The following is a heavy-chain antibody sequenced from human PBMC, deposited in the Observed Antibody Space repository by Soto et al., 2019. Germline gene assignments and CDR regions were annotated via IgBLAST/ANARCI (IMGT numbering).Heavy chain of an antibody. CDR2: IKQDGSEK. CDR3: ARDLYYDILTGYYNKYYFDY. J-gene: IGHJ4*02. CDR1: GFTFSSYW. V-gene: IGHV3-7*01. D-gene: IGHD3-9*01. Sequence: PGGSLRLSCAASGFTFSSYWMSWVRQAPGKGLEWVANIKQDGSEKYYVDSVKGRFTISRDNAKNSLYLQMNSLRAEDTAVYYCARDLYYDILTGYYNKYYFDYWGQGTLVTVSS.